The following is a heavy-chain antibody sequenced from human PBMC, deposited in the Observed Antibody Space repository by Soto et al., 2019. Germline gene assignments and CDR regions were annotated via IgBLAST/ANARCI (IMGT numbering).Heavy chain of an antibody. J-gene: IGHJ4*02. CDR2: ISSTTNYI. CDR3: ARESEDLTSNFDY. Sequence: GGSLRLSCAASGFTFTRYSMNWVRQAPGKGLEWVSSISSTTNYIYYAGSMKGRFTVSRDNAKNSVYLEMNSLSAEDTALYYCARESEDLTSNFDYWGQGTLVTVSS. V-gene: IGHV3-21*01. CDR1: GFTFTRYS.